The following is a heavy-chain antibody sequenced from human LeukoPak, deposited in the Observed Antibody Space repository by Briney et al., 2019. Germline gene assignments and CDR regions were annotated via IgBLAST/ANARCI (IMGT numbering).Heavy chain of an antibody. CDR2: ISYDGSKK. Sequence: PGRSLRLSCAASGFTLSNYAMHWVRQAPGKGLEWVAIISYDGSKKYCADSVQGRCTLSRDNSQKTLYLQMNSLRPEDTAVYYCATSSWVYWGQGTLVTVSS. D-gene: IGHD6-13*01. CDR3: ATSSWVY. CDR1: GFTLSNYA. J-gene: IGHJ4*02. V-gene: IGHV3-30-3*01.